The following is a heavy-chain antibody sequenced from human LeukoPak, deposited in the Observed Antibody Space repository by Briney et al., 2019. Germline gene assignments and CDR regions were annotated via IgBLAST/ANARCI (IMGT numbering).Heavy chain of an antibody. CDR2: IFYDGRT. J-gene: IGHJ4*02. D-gene: IGHD5-18*01. V-gene: IGHV4-39*02. CDR3: ARGGHSYGPYFDY. CDR1: GGSLSSSPYY. Sequence: PSETLSLTCTVSGGSLSSSPYYWAWIRQPPGKGLEWVGTIFYDGRTYYNPSLKSRVTISLDTSKNHFSLKLSSVTVADTALYYCARGGHSYGPYFDYWGQGALVTVSS.